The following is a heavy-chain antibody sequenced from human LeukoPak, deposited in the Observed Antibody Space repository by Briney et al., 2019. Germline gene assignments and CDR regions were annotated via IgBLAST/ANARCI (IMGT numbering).Heavy chain of an antibody. V-gene: IGHV1-46*01. Sequence: ASVKVSCKASGYTFTNYYMHWVRQAPGQGLEWMGMINPSGGSTSYAQKFHGRVTMTRDMSTSTDYMELISLRSEDTAVYYCARDNSVGDTAWWFDPWGQGTLVTVSS. CDR3: ARDNSVGDTAWWFDP. D-gene: IGHD1-26*01. CDR2: INPSGGST. J-gene: IGHJ5*02. CDR1: GYTFTNYY.